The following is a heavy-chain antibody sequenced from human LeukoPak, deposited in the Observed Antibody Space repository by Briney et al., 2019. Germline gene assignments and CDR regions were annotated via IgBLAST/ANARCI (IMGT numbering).Heavy chain of an antibody. D-gene: IGHD6-19*01. V-gene: IGHV3-7*01. CDR2: IKQDGSEK. CDR1: GFTFSGYW. CDR3: ARDHSSGYFDY. Sequence: GGSLRLSCAASGFTFSGYWMSWVRQAPGKGLEWVANIKQDGSEKDYVDSVKGRFTISRDNAKNSLYLQMNSLRVEDTAVYYCARDHSSGYFDYWGQGTLVTVSS. J-gene: IGHJ4*02.